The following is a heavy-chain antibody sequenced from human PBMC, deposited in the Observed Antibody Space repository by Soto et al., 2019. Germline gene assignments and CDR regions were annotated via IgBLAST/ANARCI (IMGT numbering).Heavy chain of an antibody. CDR1: GGSFSGYY. Sequence: SETLSLTCAVYGGSFSGYYWSWIRQPPGKGLEWIGEINHSGSTNYNPSLKSRVTISVDTSKSQFSLKLSSVTAADTAVYYCARGGHFWSGYYSPFDYWGQGTLVTVSS. CDR2: INHSGST. J-gene: IGHJ4*02. CDR3: ARGGHFWSGYYSPFDY. V-gene: IGHV4-34*01. D-gene: IGHD3-3*02.